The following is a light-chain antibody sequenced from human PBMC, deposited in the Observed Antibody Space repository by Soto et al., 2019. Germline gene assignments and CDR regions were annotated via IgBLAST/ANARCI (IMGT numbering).Light chain of an antibody. CDR1: SANTGSNT. CDR3: AAWDDSLNGYV. J-gene: IGLJ1*01. V-gene: IGLV1-44*01. CDR2: SNN. Sequence: QSVLTQPPSASGTPGQRVTITCSGSSANTGSNTVNWYQQLPGTAPKLLIYSNNQRPSGVPDRLSGSKSGTSASLAISGLQSEDEADYYCAAWDDSLNGYVFGTGTKVTVL.